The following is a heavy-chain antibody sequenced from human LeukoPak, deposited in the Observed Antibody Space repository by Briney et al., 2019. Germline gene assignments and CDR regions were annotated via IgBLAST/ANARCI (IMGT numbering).Heavy chain of an antibody. CDR1: GFTFSSYR. CDR2: IDNDGSST. J-gene: IGHJ4*02. V-gene: IGHV3-74*01. Sequence: GGSLRLSCEASGFTFSSYRMHWVRQAPGKGLVWVSRIDNDGSSTTYADSAKGRFTISRDNAKNTLYLQMNSLRAEDTAVYYCATAACDYWGQGTLVTVSS. CDR3: ATAACDY.